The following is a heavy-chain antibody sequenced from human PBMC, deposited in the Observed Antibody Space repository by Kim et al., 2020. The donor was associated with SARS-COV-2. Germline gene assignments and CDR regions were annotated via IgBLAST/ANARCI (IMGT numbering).Heavy chain of an antibody. Sequence: ASVNVSCKASGYTFTSYAMHWVRQAPGQRLEWMGWINAGNGNTKYSQKFQGRVTITRDTSASTAYMEMSSLRSEDTAVYYCAREGYSSGWYVGGFDYWGQGTLVTVSS. CDR2: INAGNGNT. CDR1: GYTFTSYA. V-gene: IGHV1-3*01. J-gene: IGHJ4*02. D-gene: IGHD6-19*01. CDR3: AREGYSSGWYVGGFDY.